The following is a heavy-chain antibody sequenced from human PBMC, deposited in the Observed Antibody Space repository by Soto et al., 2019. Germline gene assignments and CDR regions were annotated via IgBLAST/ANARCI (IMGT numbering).Heavy chain of an antibody. V-gene: IGHV4-30-4*01. CDR1: GGSISSGDYY. J-gene: IGHJ6*02. CDR2: IYYSGRT. D-gene: IGHD3-22*01. Sequence: QVQLQESGPGLVKPSQTLSLTCTVSGGSISSGDYYWSWIRQPPGKGLEWIGYIYYSGRTYYNPSLKIRVTISVDTSKNQFSLKLSSVTAADTAVYYCARGYYYDSSGYYQTHYYYGMDVWGQGTTVTVSS. CDR3: ARGYYYDSSGYYQTHYYYGMDV.